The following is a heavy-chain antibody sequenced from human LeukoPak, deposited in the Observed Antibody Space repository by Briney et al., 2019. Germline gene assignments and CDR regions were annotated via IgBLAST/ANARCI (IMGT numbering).Heavy chain of an antibody. CDR1: GLIVNTNY. CDR2: IYADGNT. V-gene: IGHV3-53*05. D-gene: IGHD3-16*01. J-gene: IGHJ3*02. Sequence: GGSLRLSCAASGLIVNTNYMTWVRQAPGRGLEWVSFIYADGNTYYADSVKGRFTISRDNAKDSLYLQMNSLRAEDMALYYCAKDSGSGGFGAFDIWGQGTMVTVSS. CDR3: AKDSGSGGFGAFDI.